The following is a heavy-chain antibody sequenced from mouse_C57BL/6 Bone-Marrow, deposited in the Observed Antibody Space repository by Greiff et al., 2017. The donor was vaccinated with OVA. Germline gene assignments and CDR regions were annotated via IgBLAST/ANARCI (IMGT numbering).Heavy chain of an antibody. D-gene: IGHD1-1*01. CDR1: GYTFTSYW. CDR2: IDPSDSYT. Sequence: QVQLQQPGAELVMPGASVKLSCKASGYTFTSYWMHWVKQRPGQGLEWIVEIDPSDSYTNYNQKFKGKSTLTVDKSSSTAYMQLSSLTSEDSAVYYCARSKYYGSGDYWGQGTTLTVSS. J-gene: IGHJ2*01. V-gene: IGHV1-69*01. CDR3: ARSKYYGSGDY.